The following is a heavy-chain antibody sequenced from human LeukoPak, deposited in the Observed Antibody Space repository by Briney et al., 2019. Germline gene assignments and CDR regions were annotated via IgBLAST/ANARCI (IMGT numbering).Heavy chain of an antibody. V-gene: IGHV1-3*01. J-gene: IGHJ4*02. CDR1: GYTFTSYA. D-gene: IGHD3-3*01. CDR2: INAGNGNT. Sequence: ASVKVSCKASGYTFTSYAMHWVRQAPGQRLEWMGWINAGNGNTKYSQKFQGRVTITADKSTSTAYMELSSLRSEDTAVYYCARGPSIGSGYSTPFDYWGQGTLVTVSS. CDR3: ARGPSIGSGYSTPFDY.